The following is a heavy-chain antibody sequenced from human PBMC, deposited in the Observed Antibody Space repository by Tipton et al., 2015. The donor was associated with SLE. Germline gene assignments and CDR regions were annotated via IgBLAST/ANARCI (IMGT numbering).Heavy chain of an antibody. Sequence: GSLRLSCAASGFTFSSYAMSWVRQAPGKGLEWVSAISGSGGSTYYADSVKGRFTISRDNSKNTLYLQMNSLRAEDTAVYYCTRGGIFGVVLGPSFMDVWGKGTAVTVSS. CDR2: ISGSGGST. D-gene: IGHD3-3*01. J-gene: IGHJ6*03. V-gene: IGHV3-23*01. CDR3: TRGGIFGVVLGPSFMDV. CDR1: GFTFSSYA.